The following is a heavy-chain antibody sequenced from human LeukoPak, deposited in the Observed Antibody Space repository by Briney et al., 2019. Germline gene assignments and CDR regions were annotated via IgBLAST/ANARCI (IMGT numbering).Heavy chain of an antibody. J-gene: IGHJ4*02. CDR1: GYTFTSYG. V-gene: IGHV1-18*01. CDR2: ISAYNGNT. Sequence: ASVKVSCKASGYTFTSYGISWVRQAPGQGLEWMGWISAYNGNTDYAQKLQGRVSMTTDTSTSTAYMELRSLRSDDTAVYCCARDNLYFYDSSGLKYWGQGALVTVSS. D-gene: IGHD3-22*01. CDR3: ARDNLYFYDSSGLKY.